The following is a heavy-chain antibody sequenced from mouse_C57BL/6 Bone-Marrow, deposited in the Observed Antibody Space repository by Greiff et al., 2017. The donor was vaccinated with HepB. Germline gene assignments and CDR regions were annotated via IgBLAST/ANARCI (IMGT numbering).Heavy chain of an antibody. J-gene: IGHJ2*01. Sequence: VQLQQSGAELVKPGASVKISCKASGYAFSSYWMNWVKQRPGKGLEWIGQIYPGDGDTNYNGKFKGKATLTADKSSSTAYMQLSSLTSEDSAVYFCARGSWDGYYPDDWGQGTTLTVSS. V-gene: IGHV1-80*01. CDR1: GYAFSSYW. CDR3: ARGSWDGYYPDD. CDR2: IYPGDGDT. D-gene: IGHD2-3*01.